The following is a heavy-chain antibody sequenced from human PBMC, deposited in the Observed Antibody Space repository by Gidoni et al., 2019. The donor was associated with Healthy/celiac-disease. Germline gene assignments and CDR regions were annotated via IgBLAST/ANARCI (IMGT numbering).Heavy chain of an antibody. Sequence: QVQLVESGGGVVQPGRSLRLSCAASGFTFSSYGKHWVRQAPGKGLEWVAVIWYDGSNKYYADSVKGRFTISRDNSKNTLYLQMNSLRADDTAVYYCARGAARRGFELDYWGQGTLVTVSS. D-gene: IGHD6-6*01. V-gene: IGHV3-33*01. CDR1: GFTFSSYG. CDR2: IWYDGSNK. CDR3: ARGAARRGFELDY. J-gene: IGHJ4*02.